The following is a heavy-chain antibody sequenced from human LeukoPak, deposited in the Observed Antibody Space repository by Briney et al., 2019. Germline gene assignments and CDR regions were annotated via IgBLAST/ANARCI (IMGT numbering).Heavy chain of an antibody. V-gene: IGHV4-61*09. Sequence: SETLSLTCTVSGGSIDSGRSCWSWIRQPAGKGLEWIGHIYTSGRTSYNPSLKSRVTISVDTSKNQFSLKMSSVSAADTAVYYCARGLHGYTYGYVPWELYYYMDVWGKGTTVTISS. D-gene: IGHD5-18*01. J-gene: IGHJ6*03. CDR1: GGSIDSGRSC. CDR2: IYTSGRT. CDR3: ARGLHGYTYGYVPWELYYYMDV.